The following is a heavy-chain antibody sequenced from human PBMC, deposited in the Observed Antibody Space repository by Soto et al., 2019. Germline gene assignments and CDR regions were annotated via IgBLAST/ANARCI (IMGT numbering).Heavy chain of an antibody. CDR3: ARATRLPNNRFDP. CDR2: IYYSGST. CDR1: GGSISSGGYY. D-gene: IGHD6-25*01. V-gene: IGHV4-31*03. J-gene: IGHJ5*02. Sequence: SETLSLTCTVSGGSISSGGYYWSWIRQHPGKGLEWIGYIYYSGSTYYNPSLKSRVTISVDTSKNQFSLKLSSVTAADTAVYYCARATRLPNNRFDPWGQGTLVTVSS.